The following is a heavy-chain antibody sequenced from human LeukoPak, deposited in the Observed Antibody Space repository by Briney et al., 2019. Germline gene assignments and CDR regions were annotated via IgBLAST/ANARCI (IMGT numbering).Heavy chain of an antibody. CDR3: ARQGYDSSGYYYDAFDI. CDR1: GYSFSSYW. Sequence: GESLKISCEGSGYSFSSYWIAWVRQMPGQGLEWIGVVYPADSDTRYSPSFQGQVTISADKSISTAYLQWSSLKASDTAMYYCARQGYDSSGYYYDAFDIWGQGTMVTVSS. D-gene: IGHD3-22*01. V-gene: IGHV5-51*01. CDR2: VYPADSDT. J-gene: IGHJ3*02.